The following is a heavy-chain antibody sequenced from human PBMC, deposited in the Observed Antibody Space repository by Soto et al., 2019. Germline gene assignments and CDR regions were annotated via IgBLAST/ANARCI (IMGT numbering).Heavy chain of an antibody. D-gene: IGHD2-15*01. CDR3: TKGDSSGYFDPSAGYSTPDH. CDR2: ITTSDDIT. CDR1: GFIFKDFA. Sequence: EVQLFESGGGLVEPGESLRLSCAASGFIFKDFAMSWVRQAPGKGLEWVSTITTSDDITYSADSVRGRFTISRDNSANTLFLPMGSLGGDDTATYYCTKGDSSGYFDPSAGYSTPDHWGQGTLVTVSS. J-gene: IGHJ5*02. V-gene: IGHV3-23*01.